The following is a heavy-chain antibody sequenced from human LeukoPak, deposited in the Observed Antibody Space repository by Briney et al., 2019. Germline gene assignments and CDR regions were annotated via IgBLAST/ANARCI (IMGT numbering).Heavy chain of an antibody. CDR1: GFTFSSYA. V-gene: IGHV3-23*01. Sequence: GGSLRLSCAASGFTFSSYAMGWVRQAPGKGLEWVSAISGSGGSTYYADSVKGRFTISRDNSKNTLYLQMNSLRAEDTAVYYCAKGGAARPFYYYYMDVWGKGTTVTVSS. D-gene: IGHD6-6*01. J-gene: IGHJ6*03. CDR3: AKGGAARPFYYYYMDV. CDR2: ISGSGGST.